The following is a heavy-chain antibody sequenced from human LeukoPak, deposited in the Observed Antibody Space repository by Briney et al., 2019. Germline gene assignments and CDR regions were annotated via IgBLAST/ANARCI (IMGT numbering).Heavy chain of an antibody. CDR2: ICPGDSDT. CDR3: ARGGYDPSDAFDI. Sequence: GGSLQISCQGSGSSFTSYWIGWVRQLPGKGLEWMGIICPGDSDTRYSPSFQCQVTISADKSIRTAYMQWSSLKASDTAMYYCARGGYDPSDAFDIWGQGTMVTVSS. D-gene: IGHD5-12*01. J-gene: IGHJ3*02. V-gene: IGHV5-51*01. CDR1: GSSFTSYW.